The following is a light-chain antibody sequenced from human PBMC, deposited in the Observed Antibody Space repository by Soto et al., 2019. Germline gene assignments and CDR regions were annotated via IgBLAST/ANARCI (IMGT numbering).Light chain of an antibody. Sequence: QLVLTQPPSVSGAPGQRVTISCTGSSSNIGAGYDVHWYQQLPRTAPKLLIYGNSNRPSGVPDRFSGSKSGTSASLAITGLQAEDEADYYCQSYDSSLSGWVFGGGTKLTVL. J-gene: IGLJ2*01. CDR3: QSYDSSLSGWV. CDR1: SSNIGAGYD. CDR2: GNS. V-gene: IGLV1-40*01.